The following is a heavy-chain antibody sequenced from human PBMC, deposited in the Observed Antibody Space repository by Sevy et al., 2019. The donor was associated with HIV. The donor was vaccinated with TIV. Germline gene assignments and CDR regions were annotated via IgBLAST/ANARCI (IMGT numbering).Heavy chain of an antibody. CDR3: ARSRGIASRGGSYYYGIDV. V-gene: IGHV1-2*06. Sequence: ASVKVSCKASGYTFTGYYMHWVRQAPGQGLEWMGRINPNSGGTNYAQKFQGRVTMTRDTSISTAYMELSRLRSDDTAVYYCARSRGIASRGGSYYYGIDVWGQGTTVTVSS. CDR2: INPNSGGT. CDR1: GYTFTGYY. J-gene: IGHJ6*02. D-gene: IGHD6-13*01.